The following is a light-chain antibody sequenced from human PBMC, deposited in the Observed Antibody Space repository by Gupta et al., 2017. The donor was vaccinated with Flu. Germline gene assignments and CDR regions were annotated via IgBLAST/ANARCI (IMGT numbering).Light chain of an antibody. V-gene: IGKV1-5*03. Sequence: DIQMTQSPSTLSASVGDRVSIPCRASQSISGWLAWYQRKPGKAPKLLIYKASSLESGVPSRFSGSGSGTEFTLTISSLQPDDFATYYCQQYNSYSEGTFGQGTKLEIK. J-gene: IGKJ2*02. CDR3: QQYNSYSEGT. CDR2: KAS. CDR1: QSISGW.